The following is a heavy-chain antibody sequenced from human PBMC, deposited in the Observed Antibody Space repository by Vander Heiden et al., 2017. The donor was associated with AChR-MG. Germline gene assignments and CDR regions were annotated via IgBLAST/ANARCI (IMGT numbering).Heavy chain of an antibody. CDR3: AKHMSTSEVWGVSDF. D-gene: IGHD2-21*01. CDR1: GFSFSSHV. J-gene: IGHJ4*02. Sequence: EVHLLESGGLLVQPGESLRLSCAASGFSFSSHVMSWVRQAPGKGLEWVSTIRYNGGGAYYADAVKGRFIISRDNSKNTLYLQMHSLRAEDTAVYYCAKHMSTSEVWGVSDFWGQGTLVSVSS. V-gene: IGHV3-23*01. CDR2: IRYNGGGA.